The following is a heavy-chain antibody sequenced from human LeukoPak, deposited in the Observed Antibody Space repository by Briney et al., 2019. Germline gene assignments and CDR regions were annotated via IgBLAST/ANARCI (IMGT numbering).Heavy chain of an antibody. CDR3: VKGGYDYVEVAYFDF. Sequence: GGSLRLSCAASGFTFSSYAMTWVRQAPGKGLEWVSSISDSGASTFYADSVKGRFTISRDNSKNTLYLQMNSLRVEDTAVYYCVKGGYDYVEVAYFDFWGQGTLVTVSS. CDR2: ISDSGAST. J-gene: IGHJ4*02. CDR1: GFTFSSYA. V-gene: IGHV3-23*01. D-gene: IGHD5-12*01.